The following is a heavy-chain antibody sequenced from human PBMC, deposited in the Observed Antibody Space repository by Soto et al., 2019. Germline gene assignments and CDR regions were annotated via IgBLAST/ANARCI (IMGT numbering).Heavy chain of an antibody. J-gene: IGHJ4*02. D-gene: IGHD5-18*01. CDR2: IYYSGST. Sequence: QVQLQESGPGLVKPSQTLSLTCTVSGGSISSGGYYWSWIRQHPGKGLEWIGYIYYSGSTYYNPSLXXXXXXXXXXXXXXXXXXXXXXXXXXTAVYYCARDNVDTASGIDYWGQGTLVTVSS. CDR1: GGSISSGGYY. V-gene: IGHV4-31*01. CDR3: ARDNVDTASGIDY.